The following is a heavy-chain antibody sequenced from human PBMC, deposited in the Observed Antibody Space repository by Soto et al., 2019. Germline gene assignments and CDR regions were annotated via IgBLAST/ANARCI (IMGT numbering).Heavy chain of an antibody. V-gene: IGHV3-33*01. Sequence: GGSLRLSCAASGFTFSSYGMHWVRQAPGKGLEWVAVIWYDGSNEYYADSVKGRFTISRDNSKNTLYLQMNSLRAEDTAVYYCARDRGSGSYRLDYWGQGTLVTVSS. J-gene: IGHJ4*02. CDR3: ARDRGSGSYRLDY. CDR1: GFTFSSYG. D-gene: IGHD3-10*01. CDR2: IWYDGSNE.